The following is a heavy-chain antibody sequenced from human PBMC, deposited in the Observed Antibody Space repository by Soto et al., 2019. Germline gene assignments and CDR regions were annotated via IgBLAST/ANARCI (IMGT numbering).Heavy chain of an antibody. CDR2: VYFTGST. V-gene: IGHV4-59*11. J-gene: IGHJ4*02. CDR3: ARAGAASPCNF. CDR1: GDSMNSHY. Sequence: SETLSLTCTVTGDSMNSHYWSWLRQPPGKALEWMGYVYFTGSTNYSPSLESRLTILVDTSKNQFSLKLSSVTAADTAVYYCARAGAASPCNFWGEGTRVTVST. D-gene: IGHD2-15*01.